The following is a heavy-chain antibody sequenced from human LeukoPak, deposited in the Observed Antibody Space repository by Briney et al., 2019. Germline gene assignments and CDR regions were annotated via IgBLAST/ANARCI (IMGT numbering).Heavy chain of an antibody. V-gene: IGHV1-69*05. CDR3: ARDGPYRRDGYNFIAFDI. Sequence: SVKVSCKASGGTFSSYAISWVRQAPGQGLEWMGRIIPIFGTANYAQQFQGRVTITTDESTSTAYMELSSLRSEDTAVYYCARDGPYRRDGYNFIAFDIWGQGTMVTVSS. CDR2: IIPIFGTA. CDR1: GGTFSSYA. J-gene: IGHJ3*02. D-gene: IGHD5-24*01.